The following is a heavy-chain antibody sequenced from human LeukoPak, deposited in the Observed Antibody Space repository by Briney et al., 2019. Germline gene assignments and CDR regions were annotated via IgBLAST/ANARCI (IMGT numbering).Heavy chain of an antibody. CDR1: GGSFSGYY. J-gene: IGHJ4*02. Sequence: PSETLSLTCAVYGGSFSGYYWSWIRQPPGKGLEWIGEINHSGSTNYNPSLKSRVTISVDTSKNQFSLKLSSVTAADTAVYYCARVGPNGIVVDGPHFDYWGQGTLVTVSS. CDR3: ARVGPNGIVVDGPHFDY. CDR2: INHSGST. V-gene: IGHV4-34*01. D-gene: IGHD3-22*01.